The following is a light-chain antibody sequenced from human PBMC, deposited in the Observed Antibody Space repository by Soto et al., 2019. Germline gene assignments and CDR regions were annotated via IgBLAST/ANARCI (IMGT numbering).Light chain of an antibody. J-gene: IGLJ3*02. CDR2: SNN. CDR1: SSNIGSNT. CDR3: AAWDDSLKGRV. V-gene: IGLV1-44*01. Sequence: QSVLTQPPSASGTPGQRVTISCSGSSSNIGSNTVNWYQQLPGTAPKLLIYSNNQRPSGVPDRFSGSKSGTSASLAISGLQSEDEADYYCAAWDDSLKGRVFGGGTKVTGL.